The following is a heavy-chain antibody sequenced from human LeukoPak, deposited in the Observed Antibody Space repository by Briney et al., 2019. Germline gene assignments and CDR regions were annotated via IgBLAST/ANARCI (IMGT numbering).Heavy chain of an antibody. Sequence: SGPTLVKPTQTLTLTCTFSGFSLSTSGVGVGWIRQPPGKALEWLALIYWNDDKRYSPSLKSRLTITKDTSKNQVVLTMTNMDPVDTATYYCAHRRRGDYESFGSFDYWGQGTLVTVSS. CDR3: AHRRRGDYESFGSFDY. J-gene: IGHJ4*02. V-gene: IGHV2-5*01. CDR2: IYWNDDK. CDR1: GFSLSTSGVG. D-gene: IGHD4-17*01.